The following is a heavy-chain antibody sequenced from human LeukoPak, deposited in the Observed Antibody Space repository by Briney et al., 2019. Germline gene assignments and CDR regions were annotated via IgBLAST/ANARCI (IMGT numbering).Heavy chain of an antibody. CDR2: IIPIFGTA. CDR1: GGTFSSYA. CDR3: ARDVAREYQLLSDYYYYMDV. V-gene: IGHV1-69*05. D-gene: IGHD2-2*01. Sequence: ASVKVSCKASGGTFSSYAISWVRQAPGQGLEWMGGIIPIFGTANYAQKFQGRVTITTDESTSTAYMELSSLRSEDTAMYYCARDVAREYQLLSDYYYYMDVWGKGTTVTVSS. J-gene: IGHJ6*03.